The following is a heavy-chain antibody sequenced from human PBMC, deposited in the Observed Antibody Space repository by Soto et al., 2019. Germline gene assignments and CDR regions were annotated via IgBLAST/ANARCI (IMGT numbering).Heavy chain of an antibody. CDR2: INPNNGVT. CDR3: AAAATPVAGRHPDF. CDR1: GYMFTGFY. V-gene: IGHV1-2*02. Sequence: GASVKVSCKASGYMFTGFYLHWVRQARGQGLEWMGWINPNNGVTTYAKNFQGRVTMTRDSSISTAYMELSRLRSDDTAAYFCAAAATPVAGRHPDFWGQGTVVTVSS. J-gene: IGHJ4*02. D-gene: IGHD6-19*01.